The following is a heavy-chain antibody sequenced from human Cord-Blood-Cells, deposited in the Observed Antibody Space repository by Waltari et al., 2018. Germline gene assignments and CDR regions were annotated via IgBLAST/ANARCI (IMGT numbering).Heavy chain of an antibody. CDR3: ARDGCSGGSCYDAFDI. J-gene: IGHJ3*02. Sequence: EVQLVESGGGLVQPGGSLSLSCAASGFPFSSDWMHWVVQGPGKGLVWVSRIKSDGRSTSYADSVKGRFTISRDNAKNTLYLQMNSLRAEDTAVYYCARDGCSGGSCYDAFDIWGQGTMVTVSS. CDR2: IKSDGRST. CDR1: GFPFSSDW. D-gene: IGHD2-15*01. V-gene: IGHV3-74*01.